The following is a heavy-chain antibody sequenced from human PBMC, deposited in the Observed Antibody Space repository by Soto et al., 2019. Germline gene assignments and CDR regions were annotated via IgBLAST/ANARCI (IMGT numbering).Heavy chain of an antibody. CDR1: GGSISSGGYS. Sequence: QLQLQESGSGLVKPSQTLSLTCAVSGGSISSGGYSWSWIRQPPGKGLEWIGYIYHSGSTYYNPSLKSRVTTSVDRSKNQFSLKLSSVTAADTAVYYCARDRRDYGDYVAFDYWGQGTLVTVSS. V-gene: IGHV4-30-2*01. J-gene: IGHJ4*02. CDR2: IYHSGST. D-gene: IGHD4-17*01. CDR3: ARDRRDYGDYVAFDY.